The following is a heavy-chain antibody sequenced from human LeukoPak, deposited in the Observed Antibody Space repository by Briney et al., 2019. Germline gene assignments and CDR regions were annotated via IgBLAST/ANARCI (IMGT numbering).Heavy chain of an antibody. J-gene: IGHJ4*02. CDR2: VRYDGTNK. V-gene: IGHV3-30*02. CDR1: GFTFSTFG. CDR3: AKAPVTTCSGAYCYPFDY. Sequence: GGSLRLSCAASGFAASGFTFSTFGMHWVRQAPGEGLEWVAFVRYDGTNKYYADSVKGRFTISRDDSKNTLYLQMNSLRAEDAAVYYCAKAPVTTCSGAYCYPFDYWGQGTLVTVSS. D-gene: IGHD2-15*01.